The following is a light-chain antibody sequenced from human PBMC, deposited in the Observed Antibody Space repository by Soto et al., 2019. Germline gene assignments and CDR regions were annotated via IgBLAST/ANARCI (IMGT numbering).Light chain of an antibody. CDR3: QQYNSYPYT. CDR1: QGIGNY. Sequence: DIQMTQSPSSLSASVGDRVTITCRASQGIGNYLAWFQQKPGQAPKSLIYAASSLQSGVPSKFSGSGSGTDFTLTIISLQPEDFATYYCQQYNSYPYTFGQGTKLELK. V-gene: IGKV1-16*02. J-gene: IGKJ2*01. CDR2: AAS.